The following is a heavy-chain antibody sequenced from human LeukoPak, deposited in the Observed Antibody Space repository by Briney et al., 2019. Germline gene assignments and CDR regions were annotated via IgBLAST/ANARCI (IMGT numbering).Heavy chain of an antibody. V-gene: IGHV3-64*01. Sequence: PGGSLRLSCAASGFTFSSYAMHWVRQAPGKGLEYVSAISSNGGSTYYANSVKGRFTISRDNSKNTLYLQMGSLRAEDTAVYYCARDPTPRYCSGGSCYTHYGMDVWGQGTTVTVSS. CDR2: ISSNGGST. CDR3: ARDPTPRYCSGGSCYTHYGMDV. D-gene: IGHD2-15*01. J-gene: IGHJ6*02. CDR1: GFTFSSYA.